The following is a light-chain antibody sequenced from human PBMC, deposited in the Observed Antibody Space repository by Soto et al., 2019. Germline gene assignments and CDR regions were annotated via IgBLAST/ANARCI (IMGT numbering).Light chain of an antibody. Sequence: QSVLTQPPSASVAPGQRVTISCSGSSSNIGTNAVHWYQQVPGTAPKLLIYSNNQRPSGVPDRFSGSKSGTSASLAISGLQSGDEADYHCAAWDDSLKGPVFGGGTKLTVL. V-gene: IGLV1-44*01. CDR1: SSNIGTNA. CDR3: AAWDDSLKGPV. CDR2: SNN. J-gene: IGLJ2*01.